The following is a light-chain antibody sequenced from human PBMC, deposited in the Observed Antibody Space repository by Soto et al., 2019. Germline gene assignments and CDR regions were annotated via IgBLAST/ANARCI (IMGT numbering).Light chain of an antibody. J-gene: IGLJ2*01. CDR1: SGSIASNY. V-gene: IGLV6-57*04. CDR2: EDN. CDR3: QSYDSSNKGVV. Sequence: NFMLTQPHSVSESPGKTVTISCTRSSGSIASNYVQWYQQRPGSAPTTVIYEDNQRPSGVPDRFSGSIDSSSNSASLTISGLKTEDEADYYCQSYDSSNKGVVFGGGTQLTVL.